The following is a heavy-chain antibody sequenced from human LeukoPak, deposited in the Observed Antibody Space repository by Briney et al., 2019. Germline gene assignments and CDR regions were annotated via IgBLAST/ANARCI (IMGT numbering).Heavy chain of an antibody. V-gene: IGHV1-2*02. J-gene: IGHJ4*02. D-gene: IGHD4-17*01. Sequence: VASVKVSCKAPGYTFTGYYMHWVRQAPGQGLEWMGWINPNSCGTNYAQKFQGRVTMTRDTAISTAYMELSRLRSDDTAVDYCARGRLCGDIDYWGQGTLVTVSS. CDR1: GYTFTGYY. CDR2: INPNSCGT. CDR3: ARGRLCGDIDY.